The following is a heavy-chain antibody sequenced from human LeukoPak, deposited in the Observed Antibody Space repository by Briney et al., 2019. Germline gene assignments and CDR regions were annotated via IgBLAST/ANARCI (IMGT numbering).Heavy chain of an antibody. J-gene: IGHJ3*02. Sequence: GGSLRLSCAASGFTFSSYSMNWVRQAPGKGLEWVSSISSSSSYIYYADSVKGRFTISRDNAKNSLYLQMNSLRAEDTAVYYCARDAGPYCSSTSCYGAFDIWGQGTMVTVSS. CDR1: GFTFSSYS. CDR2: ISSSSSYI. D-gene: IGHD2-2*01. V-gene: IGHV3-21*01. CDR3: ARDAGPYCSSTSCYGAFDI.